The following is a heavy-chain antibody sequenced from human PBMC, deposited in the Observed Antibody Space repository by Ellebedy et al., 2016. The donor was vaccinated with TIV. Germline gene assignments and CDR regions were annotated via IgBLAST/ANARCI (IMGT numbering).Heavy chain of an antibody. CDR3: ASSPSGYEIPY. CDR1: GGTISSTNYY. CDR2: IYHSGST. D-gene: IGHD5-12*01. V-gene: IGHV4-39*07. J-gene: IGHJ4*02. Sequence: SETLSLTXNVSGGTISSTNYYWGWIRQSPEKGLEWIGSIYHSGSTYYNPSLKSRLTISLDTTKNQFSLRLDSVTAADTAAYYCASSPSGYEIPYWGQGTLVTVSS.